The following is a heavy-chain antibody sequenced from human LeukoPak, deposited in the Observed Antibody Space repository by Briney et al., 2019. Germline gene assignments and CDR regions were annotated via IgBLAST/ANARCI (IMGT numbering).Heavy chain of an antibody. J-gene: IGHJ3*02. D-gene: IGHD2-2*01. V-gene: IGHV4-30-4*08. CDR2: IYYSGST. Sequence: SQTLSLTCTVSGGSISSGDYYWSWIRQPPGKGLEWIGYIYYSGSTYYNPSLKSRVTISVDTSKNQFSLKLSSVTAADTAVYYRARHCSSTSCYPLSAFDIWGQGTMVTVSS. CDR1: GGSISSGDYY. CDR3: ARHCSSTSCYPLSAFDI.